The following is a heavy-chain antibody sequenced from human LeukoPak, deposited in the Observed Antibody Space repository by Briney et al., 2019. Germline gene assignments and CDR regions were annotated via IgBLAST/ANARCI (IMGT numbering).Heavy chain of an antibody. CDR3: AKDNRRGCSGGSCYLRYYGMDV. V-gene: IGHV3-30*18. D-gene: IGHD2-15*01. CDR2: IPYDGSNK. J-gene: IGHJ6*04. Sequence: GGSLILSCAASGFIISNYSLHWGRPAAGRGLEWGAVIPYDGSNKYYADSVKGRFTTSRDNSKNPLYLQMNSLRAEDTAVYYCAKDNRRGCSGGSCYLRYYGMDVWGKGTTVTVSS. CDR1: GFIISNYS.